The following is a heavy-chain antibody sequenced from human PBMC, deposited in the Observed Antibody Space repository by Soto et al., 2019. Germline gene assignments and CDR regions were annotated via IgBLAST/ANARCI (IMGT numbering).Heavy chain of an antibody. CDR2: IYYSGST. CDR1: GGSISSSSYY. D-gene: IGHD6-13*01. Sequence: SETLSLTCTVSGGSISSSSYYWGWIRQPPGKGLEWIGSIYYSGSTYYNPSLKSRVTISVDTSKNQFSLKLSSVTAADTAVYYCADGAAGYWGQGTLVTVSS. J-gene: IGHJ4*02. V-gene: IGHV4-39*07. CDR3: ADGAAGY.